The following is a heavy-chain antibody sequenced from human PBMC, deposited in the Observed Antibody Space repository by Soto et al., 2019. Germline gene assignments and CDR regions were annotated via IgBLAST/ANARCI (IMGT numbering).Heavy chain of an antibody. Sequence: GGSLRLSCAATGFTFNNFAMNWVRQGPGKGLEWASGISGGGDATRYADSVKGRFTISRDNAESMVYLDMYSLIPDDTAIYYCAKNIPSSSGFDYWGQGTPVTVSS. V-gene: IGHV3-23*01. CDR3: AKNIPSSSGFDY. D-gene: IGHD6-6*01. J-gene: IGHJ4*02. CDR2: ISGGGDAT. CDR1: GFTFNNFA.